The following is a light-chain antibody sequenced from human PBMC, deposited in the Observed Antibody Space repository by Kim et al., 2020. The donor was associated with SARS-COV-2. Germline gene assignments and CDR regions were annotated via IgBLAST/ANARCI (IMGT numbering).Light chain of an antibody. J-gene: IGLJ2*01. Sequence: GRSVTSSCTSSSGSIGDNYVQWYQQRPGGAPTTLIYEDDQRPAGVPDRFSGSIDSSSNSASLTISGLKTEDEADYYCQSYNRSNVIFGGGTKVTVL. CDR3: QSYNRSNVI. CDR2: EDD. V-gene: IGLV6-57*02. CDR1: SGSIGDNY.